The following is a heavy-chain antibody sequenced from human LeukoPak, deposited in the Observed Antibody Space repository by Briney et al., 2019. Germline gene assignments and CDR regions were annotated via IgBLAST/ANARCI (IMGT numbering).Heavy chain of an antibody. J-gene: IGHJ4*02. Sequence: ASVKVSCKASGYTFTTYYLHWVRQAPGQGLEWMGVINPSGGSTSYAEKFQGRVTMTWDTSTSTVYMELSSLRSEDTAIYYCARDAGYDSSGYYYFDYWGQGTLVTVSS. D-gene: IGHD3-22*01. CDR2: INPSGGST. CDR1: GYTFTTYY. V-gene: IGHV1-46*01. CDR3: ARDAGYDSSGYYYFDY.